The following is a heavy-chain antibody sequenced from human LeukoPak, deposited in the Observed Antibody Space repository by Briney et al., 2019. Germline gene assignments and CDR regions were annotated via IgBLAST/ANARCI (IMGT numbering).Heavy chain of an antibody. J-gene: IGHJ4*02. CDR1: GYTFTSYG. D-gene: IGHD1/OR15-1a*01. Sequence: ASVKVSCKASGYTFTSYGISWVRQAPGQGLEWIGWIIAYNGNTNYAQKLQGRVTMTTDPSTSTDYMELRRLRSDDTAVYYCARYGELWNNRAFEYWGQGTLVTVSS. V-gene: IGHV1-18*01. CDR2: IIAYNGNT. CDR3: ARYGELWNNRAFEY.